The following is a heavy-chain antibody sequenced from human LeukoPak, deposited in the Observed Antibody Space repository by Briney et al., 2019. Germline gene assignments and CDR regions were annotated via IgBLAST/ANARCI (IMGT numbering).Heavy chain of an antibody. V-gene: IGHV5-51*01. CDR2: IYPGDSDT. J-gene: IGHJ5*02. CDR1: GYSFTSYW. Sequence: GESLKISCKGSGYSFTSYWIGWVRQMPGKGLEWMGIIYPGDSDTRYSPSFKGQVTISADKSISTAYLQWSSLKASDTAMYYCARRPTYDSSGYYPNWFDPWGQGTLVTVSS. D-gene: IGHD3-22*01. CDR3: ARRPTYDSSGYYPNWFDP.